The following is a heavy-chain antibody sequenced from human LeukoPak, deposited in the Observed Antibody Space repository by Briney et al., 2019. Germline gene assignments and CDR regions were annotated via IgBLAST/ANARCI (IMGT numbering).Heavy chain of an antibody. CDR3: ARDRGTTATTVFDFDY. J-gene: IGHJ4*02. V-gene: IGHV1-46*01. CDR2: INPSGGST. CDR1: GYTFTSYY. Sequence: ASVKVSCKASGYTFTSYYMHWVRQAPGQGLEWMGIINPSGGSTSYAQRFQGRVTMTRDTSTSTVYMELSSLRSDDTAVYYCARDRGTTATTVFDFDYWGPGTVVTVSS. D-gene: IGHD1-1*01.